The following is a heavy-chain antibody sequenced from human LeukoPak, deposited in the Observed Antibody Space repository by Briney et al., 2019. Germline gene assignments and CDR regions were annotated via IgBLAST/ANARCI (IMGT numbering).Heavy chain of an antibody. CDR3: ARDLPAGALDY. CDR1: GGSISSYY. CDR2: IYYSGST. V-gene: IGHV4-59*01. J-gene: IGHJ4*02. Sequence: SETLSLTCTVSGGSISSYYWSWIRQPPGKGLEWIGYIYYSGSTNYNPSLKSRVTISVDTSKNQFSLKLSSVTAADTAVYYCARDLPAGALDYWGQGTLVTVSS. D-gene: IGHD1-26*01.